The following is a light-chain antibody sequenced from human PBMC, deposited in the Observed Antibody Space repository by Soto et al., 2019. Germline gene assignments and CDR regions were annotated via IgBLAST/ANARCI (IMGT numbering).Light chain of an antibody. CDR3: GTWDSSLSAEDV. J-gene: IGLJ1*01. CDR1: SSNIGNNY. Sequence: QSALTQPPSVSAAPGQKVTISCSGSSSNIGNNYVSWYQQLPGTAPKLLIYDNNKRPSGIPDRFSGSKSGTSATLGITGLQTGDEADYYCGTWDSSLSAEDVFGTGTKLTVL. V-gene: IGLV1-51*01. CDR2: DNN.